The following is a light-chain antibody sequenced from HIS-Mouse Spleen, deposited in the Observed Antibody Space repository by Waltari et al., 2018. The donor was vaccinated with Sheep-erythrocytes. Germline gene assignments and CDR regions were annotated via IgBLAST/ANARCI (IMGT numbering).Light chain of an antibody. V-gene: IGKV2-30*02. CDR2: KVS. J-gene: IGKJ2*01. Sequence: DVVMTQSPLSLPVTLGQPASISCRSSQSLVHRDGNTYLNWFQQRPGQSPRRLIYKVSNRDSGVPDRCSGSGSGTDFTLKISRVEAEDVGVYYCMQGTFGQGTKLEIK. CDR1: QSLVHRDGNTY. CDR3: MQGT.